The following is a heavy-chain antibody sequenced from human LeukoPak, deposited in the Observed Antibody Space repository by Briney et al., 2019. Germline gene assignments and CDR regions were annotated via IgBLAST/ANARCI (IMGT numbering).Heavy chain of an antibody. CDR3: AKDPFVGGELLSGCDY. CDR1: GFTFSSHW. J-gene: IGHJ4*02. V-gene: IGHV3-30*18. Sequence: GGSLRLSCAASGFTFSSHWMTWVRQAPGKGLEWVAVISNDGSNKYYADSVKGRFTISRDNSKNTLYLQMNSLRAEDTAVYYCAKDPFVGGELLSGCDYWGQGALVTVSS. D-gene: IGHD1-26*01. CDR2: ISNDGSNK.